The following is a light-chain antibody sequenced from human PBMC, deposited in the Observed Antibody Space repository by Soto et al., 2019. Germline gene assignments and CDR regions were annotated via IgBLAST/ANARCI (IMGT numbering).Light chain of an antibody. CDR3: QQYGSSALT. V-gene: IGKV3-20*01. CDR2: GAS. CDR1: QSVSNNY. Sequence: EIVLTQSPGTLSLSPGERATLSCRASQSVSNNYLAWYQQKPGQAPRLLIYGASTRATGIPARFSGSGSGTDFTLTISRLEPEDFAVYYCQQYGSSALTFGGGTKVDI. J-gene: IGKJ4*01.